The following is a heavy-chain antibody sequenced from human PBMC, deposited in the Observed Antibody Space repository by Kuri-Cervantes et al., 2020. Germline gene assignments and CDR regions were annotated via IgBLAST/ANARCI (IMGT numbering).Heavy chain of an antibody. CDR3: ARDGNRYGSGKYFDH. Sequence: GESLKISCVASGFSFSHYWMSWVRQAPGKGLVWVSRIDTDGTITNYADSVKGRFTISRDNSKNTVYLQMNSLRVEDRALYFCARDGNRYGSGKYFDHWGLGILVTVSS. CDR2: IDTDGTIT. CDR1: GFSFSHYW. V-gene: IGHV3-74*01. J-gene: IGHJ4*02. D-gene: IGHD3-10*01.